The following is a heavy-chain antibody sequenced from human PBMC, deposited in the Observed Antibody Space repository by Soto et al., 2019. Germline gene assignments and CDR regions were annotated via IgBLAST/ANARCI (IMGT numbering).Heavy chain of an antibody. CDR1: GFTLTSYG. CDR2: ISYDGGLQ. CDR3: VSDRGSGYASVPLS. J-gene: IGHJ5*02. Sequence: QAHLLECVGGVVQPGRALRLTCAASGFTLTSYGVHWVRQAPVTMREWVAVISYDGGLQHYADSVKGRFTISRDNSKNMVLLEMSGLRVEYTAVYYYVSDRGSGYASVPLSWGQGTLVTVSS. V-gene: IGHV3-30*03. D-gene: IGHD5-18*01.